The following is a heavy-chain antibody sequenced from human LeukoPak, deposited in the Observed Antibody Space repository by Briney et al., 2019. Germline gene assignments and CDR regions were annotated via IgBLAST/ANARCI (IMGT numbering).Heavy chain of an antibody. CDR2: IYYSGST. D-gene: IGHD3-10*01. CDR3: ARVYYYGSGSSY. V-gene: IGHV4-39*07. J-gene: IGHJ4*02. CDR1: GGSISSSSYY. Sequence: SETLSLTCTVSGGSISSSSYYWGWIRQPPGKGLEWIRSIYYSGSTYYNPSLKSRVTISVDTSKNQFSLKLSSVTAADTAVYYCARVYYYGSGSSYWGQGTLVTVSS.